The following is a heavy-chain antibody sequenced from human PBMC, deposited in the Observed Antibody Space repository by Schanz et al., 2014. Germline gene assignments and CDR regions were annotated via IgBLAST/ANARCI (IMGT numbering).Heavy chain of an antibody. Sequence: QVQLVESGGGVVQPGRSLRLSCAASGFTFSSYGMHWVRQAPGKGLEWVTFIRFDGSDKYYADSVKGRFSVSRDNSKNTLYLQMNSLRAEDTAVYYCVKDLQRELLRDDHYYGMDVWGQGTTVTVSS. V-gene: IGHV3-30*02. J-gene: IGHJ6*02. CDR1: GFTFSSYG. CDR3: VKDLQRELLRDDHYYGMDV. D-gene: IGHD1-26*01. CDR2: IRFDGSDK.